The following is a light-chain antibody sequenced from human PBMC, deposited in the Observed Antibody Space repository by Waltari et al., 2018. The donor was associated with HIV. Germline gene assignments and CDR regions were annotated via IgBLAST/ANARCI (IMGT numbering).Light chain of an antibody. V-gene: IGKV3-15*01. Sequence: ETMMTQSPATLSVSPGERATLSCRASETVFSNLAWYQQKPGRAPRLLIYGASTRATGIPARFSGSGSGTEFTLTISSLQSEDFAVYYCLQYNSWPPITFGQGTRLEIK. J-gene: IGKJ5*01. CDR2: GAS. CDR1: ETVFSN. CDR3: LQYNSWPPIT.